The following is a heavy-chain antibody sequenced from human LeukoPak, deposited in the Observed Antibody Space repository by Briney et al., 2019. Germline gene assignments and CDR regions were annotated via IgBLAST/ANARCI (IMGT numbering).Heavy chain of an antibody. Sequence: PGRSLRLSCAASGFTFSYYAMHWVRQAPGKGLEWVAVISYDGSNKYYADSVKGRFTISRDNSKNTLYLQMNSLRAEDTAVYYCARDLAMIVGGWFDPWGQGTLVTVSS. V-gene: IGHV3-30-3*01. D-gene: IGHD3-22*01. CDR2: ISYDGSNK. CDR1: GFTFSYYA. J-gene: IGHJ5*02. CDR3: ARDLAMIVGGWFDP.